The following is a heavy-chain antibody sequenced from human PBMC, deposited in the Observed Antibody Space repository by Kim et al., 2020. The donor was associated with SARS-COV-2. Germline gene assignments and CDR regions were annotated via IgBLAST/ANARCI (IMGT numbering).Heavy chain of an antibody. CDR3: ARRGGYNWFDP. CDR2: FYYSGNT. J-gene: IGHJ5*02. Sequence: SETLSLTCTVSGGSINTYYWGWIRQPPGKELEWIGNFYYSGNTDYNPSLKSRVTKSLDTSKSQLSLNLNSVTAADTAVYYCARRGGYNWFDPWGQGTLV. CDR1: GGSINTYY. V-gene: IGHV4-59*08. D-gene: IGHD6-25*01.